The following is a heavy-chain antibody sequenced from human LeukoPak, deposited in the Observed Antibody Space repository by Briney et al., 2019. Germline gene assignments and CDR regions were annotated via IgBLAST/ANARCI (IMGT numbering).Heavy chain of an antibody. J-gene: IGHJ3*02. CDR3: ARGTPHSDDAFDI. CDR2: IYYSGST. Sequence: PSETLSLTCTVSGGSISSSSYYWGWIRQPPGKGLEWIGSIYYSGSTYYNPSLKSRVTILVDTSKNQFSLKLSSVTAADTAVYYCARGTPHSDDAFDIWGQGTMVTVSS. CDR1: GGSISSSSYY. V-gene: IGHV4-39*07. D-gene: IGHD1-1*01.